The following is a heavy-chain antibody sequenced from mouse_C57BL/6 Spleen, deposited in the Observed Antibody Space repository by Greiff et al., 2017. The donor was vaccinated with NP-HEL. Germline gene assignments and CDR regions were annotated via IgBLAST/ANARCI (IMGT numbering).Heavy chain of an antibody. V-gene: IGHV1-26*01. CDR3: ARGGEVYYAMDY. CDR2: INPNNGGT. Sequence: VQLQQSGPELVKPGASVKISCKASGYTFTDYYMNWVKQSHGKSLEWIGDINPNNGGTSYNQKFKGKATLTVDKSSSTAYMELRSLTSEDSAVYYCARGGEVYYAMDYWGQGTSVTVSS. J-gene: IGHJ4*01. CDR1: GYTFTDYY.